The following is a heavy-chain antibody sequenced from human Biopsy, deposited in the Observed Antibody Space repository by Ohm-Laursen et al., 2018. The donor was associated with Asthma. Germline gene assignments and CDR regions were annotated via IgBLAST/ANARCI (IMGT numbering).Heavy chain of an antibody. J-gene: IGHJ2*01. D-gene: IGHD3-16*01. V-gene: IGHV1-2*06. CDR1: GYPFTDYY. CDR3: ARIKIRIGAGTDRYFDL. CDR2: IDPNSGGT. Sequence: GSSVKVSCKPSGYPFTDYYVHWVRQAPGQGLEWMGRIDPNSGGTNYAQRFLGRVTMTRDTSVNTASMVLSRLRSDDTAVYYCARIKIRIGAGTDRYFDLWGRGTLVTVSS.